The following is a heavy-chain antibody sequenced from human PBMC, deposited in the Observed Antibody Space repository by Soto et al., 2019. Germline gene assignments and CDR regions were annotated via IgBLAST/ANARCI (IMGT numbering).Heavy chain of an antibody. D-gene: IGHD6-19*01. Sequence: SETLSLTCTVSGGSISSGGYYWSWIRQHPGKGLEWIGYIYYSGSTYYNPSLKSRVTISVDTSKNQFSLELSSVTAADTAVYYCAKSGWYAANWFDPWGQGTLVTVSS. J-gene: IGHJ5*02. CDR2: IYYSGST. CDR3: AKSGWYAANWFDP. V-gene: IGHV4-31*03. CDR1: GGSISSGGYY.